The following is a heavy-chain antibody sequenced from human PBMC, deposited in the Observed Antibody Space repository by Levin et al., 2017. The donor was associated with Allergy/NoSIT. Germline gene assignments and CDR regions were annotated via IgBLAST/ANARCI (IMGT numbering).Heavy chain of an antibody. Sequence: SGPTLVKPTQTLTLTCTFSGFSLSTSGVGVGWIRQPPGKALEWLALIYWDDDKRYSPSLKSRRTITKDTSKNQVVLTMTNMYPVDTATYYCAHMKRGGPRYYDILTGYLNRKKGHAFDIWGQGTMVTVSS. D-gene: IGHD3-9*01. CDR2: IYWDDDK. V-gene: IGHV2-5*02. J-gene: IGHJ3*02. CDR3: AHMKRGGPRYYDILTGYLNRKKGHAFDI. CDR1: GFSLSTSGVG.